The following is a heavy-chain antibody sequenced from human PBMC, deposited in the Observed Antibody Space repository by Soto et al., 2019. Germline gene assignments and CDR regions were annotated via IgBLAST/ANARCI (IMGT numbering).Heavy chain of an antibody. CDR3: ARGGYYYDSSGYYYGGAFDI. D-gene: IGHD3-22*01. Sequence: PSETLSLTSTVPGGSISCYYRSWNRQPPGKGLEWIGYIYYSGSTNYNPTLKSRVTISVDTSKNQFSLKLSSVTAADTAVYYCARGGYYYDSSGYYYGGAFDISGQGTMVTVSS. CDR1: GGSISCYY. J-gene: IGHJ3*02. CDR2: IYYSGST. V-gene: IGHV4-59*01.